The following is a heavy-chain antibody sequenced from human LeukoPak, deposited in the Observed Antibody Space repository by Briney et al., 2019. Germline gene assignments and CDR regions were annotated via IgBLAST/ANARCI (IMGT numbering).Heavy chain of an antibody. CDR3: ARAGGYSYGYSNWYFDY. J-gene: IGHJ4*02. CDR2: IIPILGIA. CDR1: GGTFSSYA. Sequence: SVKVSCKASGGTFSSYAISWVRQAPGQGLEWMGRIIPILGIANYAQKFQGRVTITADKSTSTAYMELSSLRSEDTAVYYCARAGGYSYGYSNWYFDYWGQGTLVTVSS. V-gene: IGHV1-69*04. D-gene: IGHD5-18*01.